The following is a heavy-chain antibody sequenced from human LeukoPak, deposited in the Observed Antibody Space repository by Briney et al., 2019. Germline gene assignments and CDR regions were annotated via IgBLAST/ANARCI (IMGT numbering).Heavy chain of an antibody. Sequence: GGSLRLSCAASGFTFSTSWMSWVRQAPGKGLEWVSAISGSGGSTYYADSVKGRFTISRGNSKNTLYLQMNSLRAEDTAVYYCAKSRALWGSGSYGGINWFDPWGQGTLVTVSS. CDR3: AKSRALWGSGSYGGINWFDP. CDR2: ISGSGGST. J-gene: IGHJ5*02. D-gene: IGHD1-26*01. V-gene: IGHV3-23*01. CDR1: GFTFSTSW.